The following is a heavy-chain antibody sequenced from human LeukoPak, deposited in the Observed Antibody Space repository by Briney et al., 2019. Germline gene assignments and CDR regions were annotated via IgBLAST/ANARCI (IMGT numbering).Heavy chain of an antibody. CDR2: IYYSGST. V-gene: IGHV4-61*01. CDR1: GGSVSSGSYY. D-gene: IGHD3-22*01. CDR3: ARVSSGYFSTHVDY. J-gene: IGHJ4*02. Sequence: PSETLSLTCTVSGGSVSSGSYYWSWIRQPPGKGLEWIGYIYYSGSTNYNPSLKSRVTISVDTSKNQFSLKLSSVTAADTAVYYCARVSSGYFSTHVDYWGQGTLVTVSS.